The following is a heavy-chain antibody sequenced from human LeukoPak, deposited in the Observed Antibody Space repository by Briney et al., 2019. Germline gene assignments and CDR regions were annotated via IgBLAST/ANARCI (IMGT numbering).Heavy chain of an antibody. CDR1: GFTFSSYE. V-gene: IGHV3-48*03. J-gene: IGHJ4*02. CDR3: ARSPWGGNYFDY. Sequence: GGSLRLSCAASGFTFSSYEMNWVRQAPGKGLEWVSYISSSGSTIYYADSVKGRFTISRDNSKNTLYLQMNSLRAEDTAVYYCARSPWGGNYFDYWGQGTLVTVSS. CDR2: ISSSGSTI. D-gene: IGHD3-10*01.